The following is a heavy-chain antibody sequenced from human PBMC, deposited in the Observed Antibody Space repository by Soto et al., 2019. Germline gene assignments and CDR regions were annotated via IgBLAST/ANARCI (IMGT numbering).Heavy chain of an antibody. CDR1: GFTFRRHA. CDR2: VSSDGSAK. V-gene: IGHV3-30*04. Sequence: QVHLVESGGGVVQPGRSLRLSCAASGFTFRRHAVHWVRQAPGKGLEWVAVVSSDGSAKYYLDSVKGRFTSSRDNSKNTAFLQLNSLSSEDTAVYYCARSRSGAVANSFDSWGQGPLVTVST. CDR3: ARSRSGAVANSFDS. D-gene: IGHD3-10*01. J-gene: IGHJ4*02.